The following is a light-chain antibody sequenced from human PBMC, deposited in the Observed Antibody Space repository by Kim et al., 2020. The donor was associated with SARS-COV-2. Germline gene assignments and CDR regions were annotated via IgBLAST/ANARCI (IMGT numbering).Light chain of an antibody. J-gene: IGLJ2*01. CDR3: QVWDSNTVV. Sequence: SYELTQPLSVSVALGQTARISCGGNNLGSKYVYWYQQKPGQAPVLVIFRDDNRPSEIPERISGSNSWNTATLSISRAQAADEADYYCQVWDSNTVVFGGGTKLTVL. CDR1: NLGSKY. CDR2: RDD. V-gene: IGLV3-9*01.